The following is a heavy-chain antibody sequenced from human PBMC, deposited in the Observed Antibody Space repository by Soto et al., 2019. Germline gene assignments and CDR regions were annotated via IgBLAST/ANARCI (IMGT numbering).Heavy chain of an antibody. Sequence: LSLTCTVSGGSISSSSYYWGWIRQPPGKGLEWIGSIYYSGSTYYNPSLKSRVTISVDTSKNQFSLKLSSVTAADTAVYYCAKGLPERRSAYYRYNWFDPWGQGTLVTVSS. J-gene: IGHJ5*02. V-gene: IGHV4-39*01. CDR3: AKGLPERRSAYYRYNWFDP. CDR2: IYYSGST. CDR1: GGSISSSSYY. D-gene: IGHD3-3*01.